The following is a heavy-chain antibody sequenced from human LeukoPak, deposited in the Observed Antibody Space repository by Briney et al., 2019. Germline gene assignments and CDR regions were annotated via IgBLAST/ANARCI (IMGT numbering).Heavy chain of an antibody. V-gene: IGHV3-33*01. CDR3: ASRQYGSGVLGY. D-gene: IGHD3-10*01. CDR1: GFTFSSYG. CDR2: IWYDGSNK. J-gene: IGHJ4*02. Sequence: GGSLRLSCAASGFTFSSYGMHWVRQAPGKGLEWVAVIWYDGSNKYYADSVKGRFTISRDNSKNTLYLQMNSLRAEDTAVYYCASRQYGSGVLGYWGQGTLVTISS.